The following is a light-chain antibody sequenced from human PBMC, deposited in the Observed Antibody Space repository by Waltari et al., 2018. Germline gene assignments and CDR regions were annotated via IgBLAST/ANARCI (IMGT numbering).Light chain of an antibody. CDR2: KVS. Sequence: DVVLTQSPLSLPVTLGQPASISCKSSEGLILLSHGNTYLNWFQQRPGQSPGNLIYKVSNRESGVPDRISGSGSGTNFTLEISRVEAEDVAIYYCMQGTRWPYTFGQGTKLEIK. CDR1: EGLILLSHGNTY. CDR3: MQGTRWPYT. V-gene: IGKV2-30*01. J-gene: IGKJ2*01.